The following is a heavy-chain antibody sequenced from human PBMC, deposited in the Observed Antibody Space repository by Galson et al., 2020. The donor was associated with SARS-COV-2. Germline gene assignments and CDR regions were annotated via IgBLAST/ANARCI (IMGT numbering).Heavy chain of an antibody. CDR1: GFTFSSSG. CDR2: IWSDGSNK. CDR3: ARARWDSSSWNGYYFDY. V-gene: IGHV3-33*01. D-gene: IGHD6-13*01. J-gene: IGHJ4*02. Sequence: GESLKLSCVASGFTFSSSGMHWVRQAPGKGLAWVAVIWSDGSNKYYADSVQGRFTISRDNSKNTLYLHMHSLRAEDTAVYYCARARWDSSSWNGYYFDYWGQGTLVTVSS.